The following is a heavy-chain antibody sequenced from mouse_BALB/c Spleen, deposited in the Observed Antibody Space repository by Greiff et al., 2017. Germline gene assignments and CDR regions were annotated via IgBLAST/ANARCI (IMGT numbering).Heavy chain of an antibody. CDR3: ARGQRAYYAMDY. Sequence: EVMLVESGGGLVQPGGSLRLSCATSGFTFTDYYMSWVRQPPGKALEWLGFIRNKANGYTTEYSASVKGRFTISRDNSQSILYLQMNTLRAEDSATYYCARGQRAYYAMDYWGQGTSVTVSS. CDR1: GFTFTDYY. V-gene: IGHV7-3*02. CDR2: IRNKANGYTT. D-gene: IGHD3-1*01. J-gene: IGHJ4*01.